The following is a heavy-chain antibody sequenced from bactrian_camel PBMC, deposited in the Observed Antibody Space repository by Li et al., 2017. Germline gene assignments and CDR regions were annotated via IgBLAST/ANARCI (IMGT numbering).Heavy chain of an antibody. Sequence: HVQLVESGGGSVQIGGSLTLACAASRDFDDANAEWGWFRQAPGAQCEMAASISPDGKEYYSDSVKGRFTITKDPAENTVYLQMVNLQPEDTAMYYCAAGWYGGSWFDESSYNYWGQGTQVTVS. CDR3: AAGWYGGSWFDESSYNY. J-gene: IGHJ4*01. CDR1: RDFDDANA. V-gene: IGHV3S53*01. CDR2: ISPDGKE. D-gene: IGHD6*01.